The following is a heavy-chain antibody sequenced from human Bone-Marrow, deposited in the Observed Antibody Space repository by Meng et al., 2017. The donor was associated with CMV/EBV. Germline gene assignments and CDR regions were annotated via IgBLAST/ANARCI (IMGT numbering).Heavy chain of an antibody. J-gene: IGHJ4*02. CDR3: AKDGNGGNPLFDY. CDR1: GFTFSSYA. Sequence: GESLKISCAASGFTFSSYAMHWVRQAPGKGLEWVAVISYDGSNKYYADSVKGRFTISRDNSKNTLHLQMNSLRAEDTAVYYCAKDGNGGNPLFDYWGQGTLVTVSS. D-gene: IGHD2-15*01. CDR2: ISYDGSNK. V-gene: IGHV3-30*04.